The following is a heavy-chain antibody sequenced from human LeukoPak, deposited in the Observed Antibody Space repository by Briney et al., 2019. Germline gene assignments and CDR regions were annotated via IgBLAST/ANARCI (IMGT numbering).Heavy chain of an antibody. D-gene: IGHD4-23*01. V-gene: IGHV3-48*01. Sequence: GGSLRLSCAASGFTFSSYSMNWVRQAPGKGLEWVSYISSSSSTIYYADSVKGRFTISRDNAKNSLYLQMNSLRAEDTAVYYCARDAPDYGGRFDYWGQGTLVTVSS. CDR2: ISSSSSTI. CDR3: ARDAPDYGGRFDY. J-gene: IGHJ4*02. CDR1: GFTFSSYS.